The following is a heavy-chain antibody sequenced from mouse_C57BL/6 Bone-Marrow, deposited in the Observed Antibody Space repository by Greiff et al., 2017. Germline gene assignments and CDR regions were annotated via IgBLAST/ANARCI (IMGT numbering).Heavy chain of an antibody. CDR3: TPIYYGNYPYAMDY. J-gene: IGHJ4*01. V-gene: IGHV14-4*01. D-gene: IGHD2-1*01. Sequence: VHVKQSGAELVRPGASVKLSCTASGFNIKDDYMHWVKQRPEQGLEWIGWIDPEIGDTEYASKFQGKATITADTSSNTAYLQLSSLTSEDTAVYYCTPIYYGNYPYAMDYWGQGTSVTVSS. CDR2: IDPEIGDT. CDR1: GFNIKDDY.